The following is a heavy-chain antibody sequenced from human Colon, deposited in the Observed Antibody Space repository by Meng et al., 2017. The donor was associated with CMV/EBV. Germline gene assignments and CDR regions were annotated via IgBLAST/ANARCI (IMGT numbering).Heavy chain of an antibody. Sequence: GGSLRLSCAASGFTFNDYAMHWVRQAPGKGLEWVSGITWNSANIDYADSVKGRFTISRDNAKNSLYLQMNSLRDEDTAVYYCTRTFRYYFDFWGQGTLVTVSS. V-gene: IGHV3-9*01. CDR1: GFTFNDYA. CDR2: ITWNSANI. J-gene: IGHJ4*02. D-gene: IGHD2/OR15-2a*01. CDR3: TRTFRYYFDF.